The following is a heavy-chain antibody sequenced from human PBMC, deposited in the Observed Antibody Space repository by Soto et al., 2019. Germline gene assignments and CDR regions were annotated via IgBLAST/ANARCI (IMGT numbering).Heavy chain of an antibody. D-gene: IGHD3-10*01. J-gene: IGHJ5*02. CDR2: IYYSGST. CDR3: ARERMVRGVNWFDP. Sequence: PSETLSLTCTVSGGSISSYYWSWIRQPPGKGLEWIGYIYYSGSTYYNPSLKSRVTISVDTSKNQFSLKLSSVTAADTAVYYCARERMVRGVNWFDPWGQGTLVTVSS. V-gene: IGHV4-59*12. CDR1: GGSISSYY.